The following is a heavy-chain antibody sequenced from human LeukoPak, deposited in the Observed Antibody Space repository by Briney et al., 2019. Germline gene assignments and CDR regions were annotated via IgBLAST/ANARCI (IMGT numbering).Heavy chain of an antibody. CDR2: VSYDGNDK. D-gene: IGHD6-13*01. V-gene: IGHV3-30*18. J-gene: IGHJ4*02. Sequence: PGGSLRLSCAASGFTLSSYGMHWVRQAPGKGLQWVAAVSYDGNDKYYEDSVKGRFTISRDNHKNTLYLEISSLISEDTAVYYCAKECVAPPGSSSWPFDYWGQGTRVTVSS. CDR3: AKECVAPPGSSSWPFDY. CDR1: GFTLSSYG.